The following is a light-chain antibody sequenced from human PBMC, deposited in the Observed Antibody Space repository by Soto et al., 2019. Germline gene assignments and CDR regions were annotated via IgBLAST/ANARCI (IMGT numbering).Light chain of an antibody. CDR1: QSVLTTDSNNKNY. Sequence: DIVMTQSPDSLAVSLGERATITCRSSQSVLTTDSNNKNYLAWYQQKPGQAPRLLIYGASTRATGIPARFSGSGSGTEFTLTISSLQSEDFAVYYCQQYNNWWTFGQGTKVDIK. CDR3: QQYNNWWT. CDR2: GAS. J-gene: IGKJ1*01. V-gene: IGKV3-15*01.